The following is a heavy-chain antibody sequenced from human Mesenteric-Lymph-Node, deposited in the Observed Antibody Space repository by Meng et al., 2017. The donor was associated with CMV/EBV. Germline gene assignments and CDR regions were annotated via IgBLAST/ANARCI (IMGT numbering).Heavy chain of an antibody. D-gene: IGHD1-7*01. CDR3: AREEVIRNYISWWFDP. CDR1: GYSVSSDSY. V-gene: IGHV4-38-2*02. Sequence: SETLSLTCSVSGYSVSSDSYWGWIRQPPGKGLDWIGTVYRSGSTYSNPSLKSRVTISVDTSKNKFSLKLSSVTAADTAVYYCAREEVIRNYISWWFDPWGQGTLVTVSS. CDR2: VYRSGST. J-gene: IGHJ5*02.